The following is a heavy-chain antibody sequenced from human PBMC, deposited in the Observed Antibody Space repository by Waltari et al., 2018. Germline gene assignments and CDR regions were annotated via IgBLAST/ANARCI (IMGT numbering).Heavy chain of an antibody. V-gene: IGHV1-69*04. D-gene: IGHD2-15*01. J-gene: IGHJ3*02. CDR2: IIPILGIA. CDR3: ARATRDVVVVAATNDAFDI. Sequence: QVQLVQSGAEVKKPGSSVKVSCKASGGTFSSYALSWVRQAPGQGLEWMGGIIPILGIANYAQKCQGRVTITADESTSTAYMELSSLRSEDTAVYYCARATRDVVVVAATNDAFDIWGQGTMVTVSS. CDR1: GGTFSSYA.